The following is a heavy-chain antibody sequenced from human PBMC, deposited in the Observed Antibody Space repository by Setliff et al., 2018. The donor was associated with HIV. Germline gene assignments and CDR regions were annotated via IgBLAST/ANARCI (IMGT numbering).Heavy chain of an antibody. CDR2: IHAGSGDT. CDR1: GGTFSSYV. CDR3: ARELGYSSSSGPFDY. Sequence: ASVKVSCKTSGGTFSSYVIHWVRQAPGQRLEWMGWIHAGSGDTQYSQKFQGRVTMTRDTSTSTVYMELSSLRSEDTAVYYCARELGYSSSSGPFDYWGQGTLVTVSS. J-gene: IGHJ4*02. D-gene: IGHD6-6*01. V-gene: IGHV1-3*01.